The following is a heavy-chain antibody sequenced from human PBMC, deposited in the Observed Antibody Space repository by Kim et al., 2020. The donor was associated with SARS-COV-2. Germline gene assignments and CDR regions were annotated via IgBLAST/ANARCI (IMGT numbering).Heavy chain of an antibody. CDR3: ARDIKFDGVAFFDL. V-gene: IGHV3-66*01. Sequence: GGSLRLSCAASGITLTNNHMNWVRQAPGKGLEWVSVIYGGGTIDYADSVKDRFTISRDTSKNTVYLEMNSLRAEDTAVYYCARDIKFDGVAFFDLWGRGTLVSVSS. J-gene: IGHJ2*01. CDR1: GITLTNNH. CDR2: IYGGGTI. D-gene: IGHD3-10*01.